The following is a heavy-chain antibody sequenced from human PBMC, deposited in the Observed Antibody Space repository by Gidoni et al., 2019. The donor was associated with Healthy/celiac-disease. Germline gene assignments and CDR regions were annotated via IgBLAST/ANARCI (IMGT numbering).Heavy chain of an antibody. Sequence: EVQLLESGGGLVQPGGSLRLSCEASGFTFSSYAMSWVRQSPGKGLEWYSAISGSGGSTYYADSVKGRFTISRDNSKNTLYLQMNSLRAEDTAVYYCAKSGVRGVISDYWGQGTLVTVSS. CDR1: GFTFSSYA. D-gene: IGHD3-10*01. V-gene: IGHV3-23*01. CDR2: ISGSGGST. CDR3: AKSGVRGVISDY. J-gene: IGHJ4*02.